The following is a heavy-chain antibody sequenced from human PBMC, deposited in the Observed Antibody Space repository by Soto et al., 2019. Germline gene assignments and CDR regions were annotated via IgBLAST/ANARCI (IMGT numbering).Heavy chain of an antibody. CDR3: ARDTPAGRSFDY. CDR2: IYYSGST. Sequence: SETLSLTCTVSGGSISSYYWSWIRQPPGKGLEWIGYIYYSGSTKYNPSLKSRVTISVDTSKNQFSLKLSSVTAADTAVYYCARDTPAGRSFDYWGQGTLVTVSS. J-gene: IGHJ4*02. D-gene: IGHD6-13*01. CDR1: GGSISSYY. V-gene: IGHV4-59*01.